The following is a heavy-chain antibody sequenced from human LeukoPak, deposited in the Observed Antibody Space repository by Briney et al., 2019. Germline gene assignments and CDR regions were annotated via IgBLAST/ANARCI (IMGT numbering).Heavy chain of an antibody. Sequence: PSETLSLTCAVYGGSFSGYYWSWIRQPPGKGLEWIGEINHSGSTNYNPSLKSRVTISVDTSKNQFSLKLSSVTAADTAVYYCARRVRAFTAAGTSFDPWGQGTLVTVSS. V-gene: IGHV4-34*01. CDR2: INHSGST. D-gene: IGHD6-13*01. J-gene: IGHJ5*02. CDR1: GGSFSGYY. CDR3: ARRVRAFTAAGTSFDP.